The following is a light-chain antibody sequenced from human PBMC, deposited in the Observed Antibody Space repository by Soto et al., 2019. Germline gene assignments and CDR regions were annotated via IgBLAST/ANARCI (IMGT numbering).Light chain of an antibody. Sequence: QLVLTQPPSASGTPGQRVTISCSGSSSNIGSNTVNWFQQLPGTAPKVLIYSNNQRPSGVPDRFSGSKSGTSASLAISGLQSEDEADYYCVAWDDSLNGPVFGGGTKLTVL. V-gene: IGLV1-44*01. CDR2: SNN. CDR3: VAWDDSLNGPV. CDR1: SSNIGSNT. J-gene: IGLJ2*01.